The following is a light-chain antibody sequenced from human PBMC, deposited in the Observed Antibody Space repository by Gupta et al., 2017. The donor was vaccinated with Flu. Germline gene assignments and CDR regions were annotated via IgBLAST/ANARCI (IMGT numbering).Light chain of an antibody. J-gene: IGLJ1*01. CDR1: SSDVGGYNY. Sequence: SALTPPASASGSPGQPSTISCTGTSSDVGGYNYVSWYQQHPDKAPKLMIYEVSNRPSGVTNRFSGSKSDNAASLTIARLQAEDEADYYCSSQTSSSTLYVFGTGTKVTVL. CDR3: SSQTSSSTLYV. CDR2: EVS. V-gene: IGLV2-14*01.